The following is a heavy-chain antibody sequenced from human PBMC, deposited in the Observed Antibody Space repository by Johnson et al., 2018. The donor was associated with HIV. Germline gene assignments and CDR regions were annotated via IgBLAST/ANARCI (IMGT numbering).Heavy chain of an antibody. D-gene: IGHD3-16*01. CDR3: ARANLSPFGGVNDAFDV. Sequence: VQLVESGGGVVQPGRSLRLSCAASGFTFSTYGMHWVRQAPGKGLEWVAVMWYDGSNKYYADSVKGRFTISRDNSKNTLYLQMNSLRAEDTAVYYCARANLSPFGGVNDAFDVWGQGTMVTVSS. V-gene: IGHV3-33*01. J-gene: IGHJ3*01. CDR2: MWYDGSNK. CDR1: GFTFSTYG.